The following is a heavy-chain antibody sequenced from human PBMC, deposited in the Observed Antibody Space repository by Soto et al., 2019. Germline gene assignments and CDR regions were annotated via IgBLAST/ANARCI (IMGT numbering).Heavy chain of an antibody. CDR2: INHSGST. Sequence: QVQLQQWGAGLLKPSETLSLTCAVYGGSFSGYYWSWIRQPPGKGLEWIGEINHSGSTNYNPSLKRRITISVDTSKNQFFLKLNSVTAADTAAFYCARGLGLVRGVNSRGHGGIAVWGQGTTVTVSS. V-gene: IGHV4-34*01. D-gene: IGHD3-10*01. CDR3: ARGLGLVRGVNSRGHGGIAV. J-gene: IGHJ6*02. CDR1: GGSFSGYY.